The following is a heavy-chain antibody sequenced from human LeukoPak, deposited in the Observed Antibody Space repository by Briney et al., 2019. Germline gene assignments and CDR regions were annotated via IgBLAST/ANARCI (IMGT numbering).Heavy chain of an antibody. CDR2: TSTYTGDR. D-gene: IGHD6-13*01. CDR3: ARLSSSWYSPYGMDV. J-gene: IGHJ6*02. V-gene: IGHV1-18*01. Sequence: ASVKVSCKASGYSFNGYSITWVRQARGQGLEWMGWTSTYTGDRKVAQRLQGRLTMTTDSSTSTAYMELTSLESADTAVYYCARLSSSWYSPYGMDVWGQGTTITVSS. CDR1: GYSFNGYS.